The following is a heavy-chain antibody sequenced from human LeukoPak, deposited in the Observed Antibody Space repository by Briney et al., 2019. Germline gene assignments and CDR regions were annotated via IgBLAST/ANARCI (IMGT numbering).Heavy chain of an antibody. Sequence: KASETLSLTCTVSGGSISSGDYYWSWIRQPPGKGLEWIGYIYYSGSTYYNPSLKSRVTISVDTSKNQFSLKLSSVTAADTAVYYCARVGRRGNWFDPWGQGTLVTVSS. V-gene: IGHV4-30-4*01. J-gene: IGHJ5*02. CDR3: ARVGRRGNWFDP. CDR1: GGSISSGDYY. CDR2: IYYSGST. D-gene: IGHD3-10*01.